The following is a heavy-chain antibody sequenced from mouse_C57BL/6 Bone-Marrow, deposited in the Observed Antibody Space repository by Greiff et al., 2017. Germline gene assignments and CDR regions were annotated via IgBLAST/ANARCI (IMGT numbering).Heavy chain of an antibody. CDR2: IDPENGDT. V-gene: IGHV14-4*01. CDR3: TTITTVVATDFDY. J-gene: IGHJ2*01. Sequence: VQLQQSGAELVRPGASVKLSCTASGFNIKDDYMHLVKQRPEQGLEWIGWIDPENGDTEYASKFQGKATITADTSSNTAYLQLSSLTSEDTAVYYCTTITTVVATDFDYWGQGTTLTVSS. CDR1: GFNIKDDY. D-gene: IGHD1-1*01.